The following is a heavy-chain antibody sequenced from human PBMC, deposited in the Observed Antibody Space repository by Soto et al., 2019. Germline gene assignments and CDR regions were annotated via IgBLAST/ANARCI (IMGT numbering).Heavy chain of an antibody. CDR1: GFTFSNAW. CDR2: IKSKTDGGTT. V-gene: IGHV3-15*01. D-gene: IGHD2-15*01. J-gene: IGHJ4*02. Sequence: GGSLRLSCAASGFTFSNAWMSWVRQAPGKGLEWVGRIKSKTDGGTTDYAAPVKGRFTISRDDSKNTLYLQMNSLKTEDTAVYYCTTVDCSGGSCYPGPFYWGQGTLVTVSS. CDR3: TTVDCSGGSCYPGPFY.